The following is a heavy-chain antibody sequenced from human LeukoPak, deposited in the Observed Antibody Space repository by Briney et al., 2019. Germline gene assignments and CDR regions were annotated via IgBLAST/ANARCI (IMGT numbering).Heavy chain of an antibody. Sequence: GRSLRLSCAASGFTFSSYGMHWVRQAPGKGLEWVAVISYDGSNKYYADSVKGRFTSSGDNSKNTLYLQMNSLRAEDTAVYYCAKELITFGAAIVTPFDYWGQGTLVTVSS. D-gene: IGHD3-16*02. CDR1: GFTFSSYG. J-gene: IGHJ4*02. CDR3: AKELITFGAAIVTPFDY. CDR2: ISYDGSNK. V-gene: IGHV3-30*18.